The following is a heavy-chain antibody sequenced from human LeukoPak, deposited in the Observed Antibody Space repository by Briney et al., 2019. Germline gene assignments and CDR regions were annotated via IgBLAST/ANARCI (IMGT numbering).Heavy chain of an antibody. CDR3: ARALRPLDYDILTGYAY. D-gene: IGHD3-9*01. V-gene: IGHV3-30-3*01. CDR2: ISYDGSNK. Sequence: GGSLRLSCAASGFTFSSYAMHWVRQAPGKGLEWVAVISYDGSNKYYADSVKGRFTISRDNSKNTLYLQMNSLRAEDTAVYYCARALRPLDYDILTGYAYWGQGTLVTVSS. J-gene: IGHJ4*02. CDR1: GFTFSSYA.